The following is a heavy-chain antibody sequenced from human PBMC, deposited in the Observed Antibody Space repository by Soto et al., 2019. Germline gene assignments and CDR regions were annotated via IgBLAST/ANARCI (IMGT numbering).Heavy chain of an antibody. CDR2: IYSGGST. V-gene: IGHV3-53*04. D-gene: IGHD2-15*01. CDR1: GCTVSSNY. Sequence: PGGSLRLSCAASGCTVSSNYMSWVRQAPGKGLEWVSVIYSGGSTYYADSVKGRFTISRHNSKNTLYLQMNSLRAEDTAVYYCARDKSHCSGGSCPLPAFAFDIWGQGTMVTVSS. CDR3: ARDKSHCSGGSCPLPAFAFDI. J-gene: IGHJ3*02.